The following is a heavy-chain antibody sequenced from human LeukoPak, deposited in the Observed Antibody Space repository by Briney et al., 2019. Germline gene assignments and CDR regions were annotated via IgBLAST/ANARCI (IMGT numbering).Heavy chain of an antibody. CDR3: AGYGNYWDWYFDL. Sequence: KTSETLSLTCTVSGVSISSYYWSWIRQPPGKGLEWIGYIHYSGSTNHNPSLKSRVTISIDTSKNQISLRLTSVTAADTAVYYCAGYGNYWDWYFDLWGRGTLVTVSS. CDR1: GVSISSYY. D-gene: IGHD4-11*01. CDR2: IHYSGST. J-gene: IGHJ2*01. V-gene: IGHV4-59*03.